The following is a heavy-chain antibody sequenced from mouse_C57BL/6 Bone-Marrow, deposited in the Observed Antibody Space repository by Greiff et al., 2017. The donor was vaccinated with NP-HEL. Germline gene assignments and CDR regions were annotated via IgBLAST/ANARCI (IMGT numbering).Heavy chain of an antibody. CDR3: YYYCSKGDY. J-gene: IGHJ2*01. V-gene: IGHV1-64*01. D-gene: IGHD1-1*01. Sequence: QVQLQQPGAELVKPGASVKLSCKASGYTFTSSWMHWVKQRPGQGLEWIGMIHPKSGSTNYNEKFKSKATLTVDKSSSTAYMQLSILTSEDSAVYYCYYYCSKGDYWGQGTTLTVSS. CDR1: GYTFTSSW. CDR2: IHPKSGST.